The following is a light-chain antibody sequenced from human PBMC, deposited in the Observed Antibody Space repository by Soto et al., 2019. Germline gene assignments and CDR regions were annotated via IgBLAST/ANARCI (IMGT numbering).Light chain of an antibody. CDR2: DAS. J-gene: IGKJ1*01. CDR3: QQYEDYWS. Sequence: DIQMTQSPSTLSASVGDRVIIACRASQSISRLLAWYQQKPGKAPKLLIYDASSLESGVPSRFSGSGSGTEFTLTISSLQPDDFASYYCQQYEDYWSFGHGTKVEI. V-gene: IGKV1-5*01. CDR1: QSISRL.